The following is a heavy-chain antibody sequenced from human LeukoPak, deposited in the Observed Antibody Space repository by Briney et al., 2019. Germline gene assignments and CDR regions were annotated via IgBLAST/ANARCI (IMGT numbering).Heavy chain of an antibody. J-gene: IGHJ5*02. CDR1: GYTFTSYY. V-gene: IGHV1-46*01. D-gene: IGHD3-9*01. Sequence: ASVKVSCKASGYTFTSYYMHWVRQAPGQGLEWMGIINPSGGSTSYAQKFQGRVTMTRDMSTSTVYMELSSLRSEDTAVYYCARAAEDILTGFSFDPWGQGTLVTVSS. CDR2: INPSGGST. CDR3: ARAAEDILTGFSFDP.